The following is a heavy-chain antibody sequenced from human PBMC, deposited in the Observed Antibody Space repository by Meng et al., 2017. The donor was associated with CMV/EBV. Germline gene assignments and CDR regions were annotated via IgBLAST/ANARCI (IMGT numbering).Heavy chain of an antibody. D-gene: IGHD5-18*01. CDR3: ARGGTAIPDY. CDR2: IYSGGST. Sequence: VQLVESGGGLSPPGGSMRLCCAASGFTVSSNYMSWVRQAPGKGLEWVSVIYSGGSTYYADSVKGRFTISRDNSKNTLYLQMNSLRAEDTAVYYCARGGTAIPDYWGQGTLVTVSS. CDR1: GFTVSSNY. J-gene: IGHJ4*02. V-gene: IGHV3-53*01.